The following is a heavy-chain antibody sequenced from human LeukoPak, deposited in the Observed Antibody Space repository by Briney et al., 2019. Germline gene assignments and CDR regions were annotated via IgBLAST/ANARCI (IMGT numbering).Heavy chain of an antibody. J-gene: IGHJ4*02. CDR1: GDSISSYY. V-gene: IGHV4-4*07. CDR2: IHPSGST. CDR3: ARGPPLDFDY. Sequence: PETLSLTCTVSGDSISSYYWSWVRQPAGKGLEWIGRIHPSGSTNYNPSLKSRVTLSVDMSKNQFSLKLSSVTAADTAVYYCARGPPLDFDYWGRGTLVTVSS.